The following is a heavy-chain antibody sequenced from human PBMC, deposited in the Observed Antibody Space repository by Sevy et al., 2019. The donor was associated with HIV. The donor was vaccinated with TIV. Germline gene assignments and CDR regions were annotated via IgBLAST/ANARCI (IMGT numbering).Heavy chain of an antibody. CDR3: ARDLEVYGGWEQTSQGMDV. Sequence: GGSLRLPCAASGFTFSNYAMHWVRQAPGKGLEWVAVISYDGSNKYYADSVRGRFTISRDSSKNTLYLQMNSLRPEDTAVYYCARDLEVYGGWEQTSQGMDVWGQGTTVTVSS. J-gene: IGHJ6*02. CDR2: ISYDGSNK. CDR1: GFTFSNYA. V-gene: IGHV3-30-3*01. D-gene: IGHD1-26*01.